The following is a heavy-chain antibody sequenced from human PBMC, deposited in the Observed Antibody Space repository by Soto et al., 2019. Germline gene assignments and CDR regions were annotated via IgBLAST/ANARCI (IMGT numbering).Heavy chain of an antibody. V-gene: IGHV3-73*01. CDR1: GFTFSGSA. CDR2: IRSKANSYAT. Sequence: PGGSLRLSCAASGFTFSGSAMHWVRQASGKGLEWVGRIRSKANSYATAYAASVKGRFTISRDDSKNTAYLQMNSLKTEDTAVYYCTRHHDYDFLSGYYSPPGRDLDYWGQGTLVTVSS. J-gene: IGHJ4*02. D-gene: IGHD3-3*01. CDR3: TRHHDYDFLSGYYSPPGRDLDY.